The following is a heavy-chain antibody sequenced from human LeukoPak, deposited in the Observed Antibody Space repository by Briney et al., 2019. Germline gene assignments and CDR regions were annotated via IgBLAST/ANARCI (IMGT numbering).Heavy chain of an antibody. J-gene: IGHJ3*02. CDR1: GYSISSDYYY. CDR2: INHSGST. CDR3: ARGKIEYCSGDSCYLYYDAFDI. D-gene: IGHD2-15*01. Sequence: PSETLSLTCTVSGYSISSDYYYWGWIRQPPGKGLEWIGEINHSGSTNYNPSLKSRVTISVDTSKNQFSLKLSSVTAADTAVYYCARGKIEYCSGDSCYLYYDAFDIWGQGTMVTVSS. V-gene: IGHV4-39*07.